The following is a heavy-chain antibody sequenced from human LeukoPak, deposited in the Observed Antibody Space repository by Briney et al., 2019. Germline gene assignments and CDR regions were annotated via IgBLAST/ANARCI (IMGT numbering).Heavy chain of an antibody. J-gene: IGHJ4*02. V-gene: IGHV1-24*01. CDR2: FDPEVGEDGGT. D-gene: IGHD3-22*01. CDR3: TTGHYYDSSGYPYNFDY. CDR1: GNTLTELS. Sequence: ASVKVSCKVSGNTLTELSMHWVRQTPGRGLEWMGGFDPEVGEDGGTIYAQIFQGRVTMTEDTSTGTAYMELSSLRSEDTGVYYCTTGHYYDSSGYPYNFDYWGQGTLVTVSS.